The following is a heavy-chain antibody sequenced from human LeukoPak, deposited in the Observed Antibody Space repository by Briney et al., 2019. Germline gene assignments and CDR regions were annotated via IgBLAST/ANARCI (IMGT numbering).Heavy chain of an antibody. J-gene: IGHJ5*02. Sequence: SETLSLTCTVSGGSISGYYWNWIRQPAGKGLEWIGRIYPSGSSYYNPSLKSRVSMSVDRSKNQFSLNLNSVTAADTAVYYCARYTTSSERWFDPWGQGTLVTVSA. CDR3: ARYTTSSERWFDP. D-gene: IGHD6-6*01. CDR2: IYPSGSS. V-gene: IGHV4-4*07. CDR1: GGSISGYY.